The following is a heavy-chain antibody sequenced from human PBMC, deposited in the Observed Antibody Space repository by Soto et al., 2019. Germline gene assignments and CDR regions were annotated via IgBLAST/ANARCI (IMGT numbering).Heavy chain of an antibody. CDR2: IYPGDSDT. J-gene: IGHJ3*02. CDR1: GYSFTSYW. CDR3: ARHKGYYDIFHVAFDI. V-gene: IGHV5-51*01. D-gene: IGHD3-9*01. Sequence: ESLKISCKGSGYSFTSYWIGWVRQMPGKGLEWMGIIYPGDSDTRYSPSFQGQVTISADKSISTAYLQWSSLKASDTAMYYCARHKGYYDIFHVAFDIWGQGTMVTVSS.